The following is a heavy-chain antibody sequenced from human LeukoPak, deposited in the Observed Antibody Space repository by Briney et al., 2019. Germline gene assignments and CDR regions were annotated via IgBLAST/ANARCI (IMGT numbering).Heavy chain of an antibody. V-gene: IGHV4-34*01. D-gene: IGHD3-3*01. J-gene: IGHJ6*03. CDR3: ARRQLRITIFGVVTPPSYYMDV. Sequence: PSEALSLTCAVYGGSFSGYYWSWIRPPPGKGGEWSGEINHSGSTNYNPSLKRRVTISVDTSKNQFSLKLSSVTAADTAVYYCARRQLRITIFGVVTPPSYYMDVWGKGTTVTVSS. CDR1: GGSFSGYY. CDR2: INHSGST.